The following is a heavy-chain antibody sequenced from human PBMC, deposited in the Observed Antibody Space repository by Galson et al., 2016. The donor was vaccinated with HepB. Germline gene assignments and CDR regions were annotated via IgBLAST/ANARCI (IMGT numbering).Heavy chain of an antibody. J-gene: IGHJ4*02. CDR2: LSYDGSNK. V-gene: IGHV3-30-3*01. D-gene: IGHD5-18*01. CDR1: GFTFDSYA. CDR3: ARGRWIHLKDN. Sequence: SLRLSCAASGFTFDSYAMHWVRQAPGKGLEWVALLSYDGSNKNYADSVKGRFTISRDNSKNTLYLQMNSLRAEDTAVYYCARGRWIHLKDNWGQGTLVTVTS.